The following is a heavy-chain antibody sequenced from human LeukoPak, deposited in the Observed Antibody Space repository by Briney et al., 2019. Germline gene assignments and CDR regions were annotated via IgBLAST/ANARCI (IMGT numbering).Heavy chain of an antibody. J-gene: IGHJ4*02. CDR1: GYIHSDQE. Sequence: GGSETLLCAPSGYIHSDQEMKWPRQAPGKGLEWVANIEQDGSEEYYVDSVKGRFTICRDNAKYSLYLQMNSLRAEDTAVYYCARGEGDSNVDHWGQGNVVTVSS. V-gene: IGHV3-7*05. CDR2: IEQDGSEE. D-gene: IGHD4-11*01. CDR3: ARGEGDSNVDH.